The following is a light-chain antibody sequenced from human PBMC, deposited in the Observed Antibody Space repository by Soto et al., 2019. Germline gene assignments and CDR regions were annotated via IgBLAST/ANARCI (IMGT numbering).Light chain of an antibody. CDR3: QSYDSGLSRHWG. Sequence: SVLTQPPSMSGAPGQRVTMSCTGSSSNLGAGYDVHWYQRLPVAAPKLLIYDNTHRPSGVPNRFSGSKSGTSASLAITGLQAEDEADYYCQSYDSGLSRHWGFGGGTK. CDR1: SSNLGAGYD. V-gene: IGLV1-40*01. J-gene: IGLJ3*02. CDR2: DNT.